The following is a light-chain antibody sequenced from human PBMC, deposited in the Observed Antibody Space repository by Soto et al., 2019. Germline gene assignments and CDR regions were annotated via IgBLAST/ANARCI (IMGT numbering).Light chain of an antibody. Sequence: DIQMTQSPSSLSASVGDRVTVTCRASQGIRNDLGWYQQKPGKAPKRLIHAASSLHSGAPSRFSGSGSGTDFTPTISSLQSEDVATYYCQKYNIAPSWTFGQGTKVDIK. CDR2: AAS. V-gene: IGKV1-27*01. J-gene: IGKJ1*01. CDR3: QKYNIAPSWT. CDR1: QGIRND.